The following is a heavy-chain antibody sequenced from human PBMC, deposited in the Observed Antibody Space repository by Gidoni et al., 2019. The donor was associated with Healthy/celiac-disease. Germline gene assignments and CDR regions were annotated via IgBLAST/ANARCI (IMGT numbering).Heavy chain of an antibody. D-gene: IGHD2-15*01. V-gene: IGHV4-34*01. CDR1: GGSFSGYY. CDR3: ARGLRMDIVVVVASTVWFDP. J-gene: IGHJ5*02. CDR2: INHSGST. Sequence: QVQLQQWGAGLLKPSETLSLTCAVYGGSFSGYYWSWIRQSPGKGLEWIGDINHSGSTNYTPSLRSRVTISVDTSKNQFSLKLRSVTAADTAVYYCARGLRMDIVVVVASTVWFDPWGQGTLVTVSS.